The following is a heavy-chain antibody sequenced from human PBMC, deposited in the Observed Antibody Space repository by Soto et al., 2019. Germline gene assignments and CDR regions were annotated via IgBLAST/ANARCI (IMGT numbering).Heavy chain of an antibody. CDR1: GGTFSSYT. V-gene: IGHV1-69*02. D-gene: IGHD3-3*01. Sequence: SVKVTCKASGGTFSSYTISWVRQAPGQGLEWMGRIIPILGIANYAQKFQGRVTITADKSTSTAYMELSSLRSEDTAVYYCARSNYYDFWSGYSDYWGHGTLVTVSS. J-gene: IGHJ4*01. CDR3: ARSNYYDFWSGYSDY. CDR2: IIPILGIA.